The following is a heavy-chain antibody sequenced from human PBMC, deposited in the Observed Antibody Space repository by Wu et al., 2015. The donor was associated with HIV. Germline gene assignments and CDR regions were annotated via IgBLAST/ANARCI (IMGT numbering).Heavy chain of an antibody. V-gene: IGHV1-2*02. CDR2: INPNTGAT. Sequence: QVHLMQSGSEVKKPGASMKVSCKASGYTFSDYYIQWVRQVPGQGLEWMGWINPNTGATNYAQKFEDRVSMTRETSITTAYMELSRLRSDDTAVYYCARGITMIVVVFDYWGQGTLVTVSS. CDR1: GYTFSDYY. CDR3: ARGITMIVVVFDY. J-gene: IGHJ4*02. D-gene: IGHD3-22*01.